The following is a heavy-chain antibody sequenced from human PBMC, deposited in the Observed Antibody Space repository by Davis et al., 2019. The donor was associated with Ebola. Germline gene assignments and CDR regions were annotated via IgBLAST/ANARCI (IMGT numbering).Heavy chain of an antibody. J-gene: IGHJ4*02. Sequence: AASVKVSCKASGYSFTSSGINWVRQAPGQGLEWMGGIIPIFGTANYAQKFQGRVTITADESTSTAYMELSSLRSEDTAVYYCARGRFLEWLFAGGYWGQGTLVTVSS. CDR3: ARGRFLEWLFAGGY. D-gene: IGHD3-3*01. CDR1: GYSFTSSG. CDR2: IIPIFGTA. V-gene: IGHV1-69*13.